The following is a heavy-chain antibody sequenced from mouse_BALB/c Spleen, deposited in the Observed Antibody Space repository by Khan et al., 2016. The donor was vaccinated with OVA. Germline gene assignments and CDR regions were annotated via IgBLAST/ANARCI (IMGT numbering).Heavy chain of an antibody. CDR3: ASHLTGSFAY. Sequence: EVQGVESGGDLVRPGGSLKLSCSASGFTFSTYSMSWVRQTPDKRLEWVATISSAGDYTFFPDSVKGRFTISRDNARNTLYLQMGSLRSEDTAMYYCASHLTGSFAYWGQGTLVTVSA. CDR1: GFTFSTYS. J-gene: IGHJ3*01. CDR2: ISSAGDYT. V-gene: IGHV5-6*01. D-gene: IGHD4-1*01.